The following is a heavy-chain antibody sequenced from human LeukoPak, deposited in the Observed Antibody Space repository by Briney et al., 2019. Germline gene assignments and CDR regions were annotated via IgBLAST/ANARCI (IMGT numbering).Heavy chain of an antibody. CDR2: LSDSGGST. D-gene: IGHD6-13*01. J-gene: IGHJ4*02. Sequence: GGSLRLSYAASGFTFSSYAMSWVRQAPGKGLEWVSALSDSGGSTYYADSVKGRFTISRDNSKNTLYLQMNSLRAEDTAVYYCAKDRPWQQLDDYWGQGTLVTVSS. CDR1: GFTFSSYA. CDR3: AKDRPWQQLDDY. V-gene: IGHV3-23*01.